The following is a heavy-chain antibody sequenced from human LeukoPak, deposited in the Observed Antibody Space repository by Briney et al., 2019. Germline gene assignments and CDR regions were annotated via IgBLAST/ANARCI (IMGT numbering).Heavy chain of an antibody. CDR2: ISYDGSNK. Sequence: PGGSLRLSCAASGFTFSSHGMHWVRQAPGKGLEWVALISYDGSNKYYTDSVKGRFTISRDNSKNTLYLQMNSLRSEDTAIYYCAKPIGEWWYPFSNWGQGTLVTVSS. D-gene: IGHD2-15*01. V-gene: IGHV3-30*18. J-gene: IGHJ4*02. CDR1: GFTFSSHG. CDR3: AKPIGEWWYPFSN.